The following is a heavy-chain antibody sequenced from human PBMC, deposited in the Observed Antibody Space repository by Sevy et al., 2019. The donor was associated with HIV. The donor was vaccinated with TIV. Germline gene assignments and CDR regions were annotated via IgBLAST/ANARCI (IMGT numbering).Heavy chain of an antibody. CDR1: GFTFSSYA. D-gene: IGHD2-15*01. V-gene: IGHV3-30-3*01. CDR2: ISYDGSNK. J-gene: IGHJ4*02. CDR3: ARDSVGYCAGGSCYPPDY. Sequence: GGSLRLSCAASGFTFSSYALHWVRQAPGKGLEWVAVISYDGSNKCYAHSVKGRFTISRDNSKNTLYLQMSSLRAEDTAVYYCARDSVGYCAGGSCYPPDYWGQGTLVTVSS.